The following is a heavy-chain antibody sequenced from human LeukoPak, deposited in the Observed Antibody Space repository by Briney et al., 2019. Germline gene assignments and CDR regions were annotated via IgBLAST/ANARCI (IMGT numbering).Heavy chain of an antibody. J-gene: IGHJ4*02. CDR1: GFTFSNYG. CDR3: AKDPYSSSWIIDY. CDR2: IRYDGNNK. V-gene: IGHV3-30*02. Sequence: GTSLRLSCAASGFTFSNYGMYWIRQAPGKGLEWVAFIRYDGNNKYYGDSVKGRFTISRDNSKNTLYLQMNSLGPEDTAVYYCAKDPYSSSWIIDYWGQGVLVTVSS. D-gene: IGHD6-13*01.